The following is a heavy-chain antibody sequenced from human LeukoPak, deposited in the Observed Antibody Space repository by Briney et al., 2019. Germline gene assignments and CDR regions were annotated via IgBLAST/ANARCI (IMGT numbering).Heavy chain of an antibody. CDR2: IRSSGSII. D-gene: IGHD6-13*01. V-gene: IGHV3-48*03. CDR1: GFTFSNYE. CDR3: ARERVIAGSYYFDS. Sequence: GGSLRLSCAASGFTFSNYEMNWVRQAPGKGLEWVSYIRSSGSIIYYADSVKGRFTISRDNAKNSLYLQMNSLRAEDTAVYHCARERVIAGSYYFDSWGQGTLVTVSS. J-gene: IGHJ4*02.